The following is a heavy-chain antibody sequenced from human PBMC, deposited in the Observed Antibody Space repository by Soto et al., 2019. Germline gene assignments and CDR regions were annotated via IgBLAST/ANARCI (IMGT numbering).Heavy chain of an antibody. Sequence: PSETLSLTCAVYGGSFSGYYWSWIRQPPGKGLEWIGEINHSGSTNYNPSLKSRVTISVDTSKNQFSPKLSSVTAADTAGDYCARFGARVGFKVVYALDYWGQGTLVTVSS. D-gene: IGHD2-8*02. CDR2: INHSGST. J-gene: IGHJ4*02. V-gene: IGHV4-34*01. CDR1: GGSFSGYY. CDR3: ARFGARVGFKVVYALDY.